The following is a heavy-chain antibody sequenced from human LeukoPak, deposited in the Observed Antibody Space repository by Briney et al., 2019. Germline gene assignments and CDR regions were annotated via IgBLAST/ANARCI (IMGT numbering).Heavy chain of an antibody. CDR3: AKEGTGALNYYYYYGMDV. V-gene: IGHV3-30*18. CDR2: ISYDGSNK. CDR1: GFTFSSYG. D-gene: IGHD1-26*01. Sequence: GGSLRLSCAASGFTFSSYGMHWVRQAPGKGLEWVAVISYDGSNKYYADSVKGRFTISRDNSKNTLYLQMNSLRAEDTAVYYYAKEGTGALNYYYYYGMDVWGQGTTVTVSS. J-gene: IGHJ6*02.